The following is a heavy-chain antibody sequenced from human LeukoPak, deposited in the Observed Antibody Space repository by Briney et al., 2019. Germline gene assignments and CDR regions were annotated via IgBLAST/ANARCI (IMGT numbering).Heavy chain of an antibody. CDR2: IIPLFGTA. Sequence: GASVKVPCKASGGTFSTYAVNWVRQAPGQGLERMGGIIPLFGTANYAQKFQGRVTITTDESTSTAYMELSSLRSEDTAIYYCARVFARGGEISGSYYYYWGQGTLVTVSS. CDR1: GGTFSTYA. V-gene: IGHV1-69*05. CDR3: ARVFARGGEISGSYYYY. J-gene: IGHJ4*02. D-gene: IGHD1-26*01.